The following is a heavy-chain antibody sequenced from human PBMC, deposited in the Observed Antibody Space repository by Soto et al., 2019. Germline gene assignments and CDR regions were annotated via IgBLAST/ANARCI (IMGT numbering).Heavy chain of an antibody. D-gene: IGHD2-21*02. J-gene: IGHJ4*02. V-gene: IGHV3-72*01. CDR3: TKGVRDSAALDY. CDR1: GFTFSDHY. CDR2: IKNKLNSYTT. Sequence: EVQLVESGGGLVQPGGSLRLSCAASGFTFSDHYMDWVRQAPAQGLEWVGRIKNKLNSYTTEYAASVQGRFTISRDDSKNSLYLQMNSLKTEDTAVYYCTKGVRDSAALDYWGQGTLVTVSS.